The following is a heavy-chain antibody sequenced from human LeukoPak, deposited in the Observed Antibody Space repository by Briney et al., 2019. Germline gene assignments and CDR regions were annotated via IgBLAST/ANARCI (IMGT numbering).Heavy chain of an antibody. V-gene: IGHV3-7*04. CDR1: GFTFSRYW. CDR2: IHEDGGEK. D-gene: IGHD3-9*01. CDR3: ARALRLNTPRAFDV. Sequence: GGSLRLSCVVSGFTFSRYWMEWVRQTPGKGLEWVANIHEDGGEKYYVDSVRGRFTISRDNTKNSLYLQMNFLRAEDTAVYFCARALRLNTPRAFDVWGQGTLVTVSS. J-gene: IGHJ4*02.